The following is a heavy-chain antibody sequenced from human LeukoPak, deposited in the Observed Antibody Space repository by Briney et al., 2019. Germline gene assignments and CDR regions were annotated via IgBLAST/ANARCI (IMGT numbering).Heavy chain of an antibody. Sequence: SETLSLTCTVSGGSVSSDNYYWTWVRQPPGKGLQWIGYISYSGSTNYNPSLKSRVTFSVDTSKNQFSLNLSSVTTADTAEYYCARERKGSGYLHYFDYWGQGTQVAVSS. D-gene: IGHD3-22*01. CDR3: ARERKGSGYLHYFDY. CDR2: ISYSGST. J-gene: IGHJ4*02. CDR1: GGSVSSDNYY. V-gene: IGHV4-61*01.